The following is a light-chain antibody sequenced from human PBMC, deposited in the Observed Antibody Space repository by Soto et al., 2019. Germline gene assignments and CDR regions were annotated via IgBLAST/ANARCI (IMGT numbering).Light chain of an antibody. CDR2: GAS. J-gene: IGKJ1*01. CDR1: LAISNY. Sequence: DIQMTQSPSSLSAFVGDRVTITCRASLAISNYLAWYQQRPGKVPKLLIYGASTLQSGVPSRFAGSGSGTEVSTTITSLQPEEVATYYCQRYNTVPWTFGQGTNGEIK. CDR3: QRYNTVPWT. V-gene: IGKV1-27*01.